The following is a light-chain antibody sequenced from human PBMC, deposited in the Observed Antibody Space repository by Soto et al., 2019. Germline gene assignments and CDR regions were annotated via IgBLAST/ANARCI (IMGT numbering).Light chain of an antibody. CDR1: TSNIGSNT. CDR3: AAWDASLNGYV. Sequence: QSVLTQPPSASGTPGQRVTISCSGSTSNIGSNTVNWYQQVPARAPKLLIYTNNQRPAGVPDRFSGSKSGTSASLAIIGLQSEDEADYYCAAWDASLNGYVFGTGTKLTVL. CDR2: TNN. J-gene: IGLJ1*01. V-gene: IGLV1-44*01.